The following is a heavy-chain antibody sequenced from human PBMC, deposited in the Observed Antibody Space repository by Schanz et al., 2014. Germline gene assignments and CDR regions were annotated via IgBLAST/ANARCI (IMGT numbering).Heavy chain of an antibody. D-gene: IGHD3-16*01. CDR3: ARTTFGKWNAYLCDHHYYHYMDV. CDR1: GYTLSAYS. Sequence: QVQLVQSGTQVKKPGASVKVSCKASGYTLSAYSLHWVRQAPGQGLEWMGWISANNGNTNYAQKFQGRVTMTTDTSTSTAYMELRSLRSDDTAVYYCARTTFGKWNAYLCDHHYYHYMDVWGNGTTVTVSS. CDR2: ISANNGNT. J-gene: IGHJ6*03. V-gene: IGHV1-18*01.